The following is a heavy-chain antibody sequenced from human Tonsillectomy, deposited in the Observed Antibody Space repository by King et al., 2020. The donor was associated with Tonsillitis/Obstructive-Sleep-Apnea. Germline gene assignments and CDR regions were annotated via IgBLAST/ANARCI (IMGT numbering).Heavy chain of an antibody. CDR2: IKSKTDGGTT. Sequence: VQLVQSGGGLVKPGGSLRLSCAASGFTFSNAWMSWVRQAPGKGLEWVGRIKSKTDGGTTEYAAPVKGRFTISRDDAKNTLYLQMNSLKTEDTAVYYCTTRTTVTSADAFDIWGQGTMVTVSS. J-gene: IGHJ3*02. CDR1: GFTFSNAW. D-gene: IGHD4-17*01. V-gene: IGHV3-15*01. CDR3: TTRTTVTSADAFDI.